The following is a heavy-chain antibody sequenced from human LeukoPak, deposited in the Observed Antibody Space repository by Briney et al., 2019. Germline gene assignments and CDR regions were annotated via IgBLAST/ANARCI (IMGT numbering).Heavy chain of an antibody. D-gene: IGHD6-19*01. J-gene: IGHJ6*02. CDR2: ISSSSSYI. CDR1: GFTFSSYS. V-gene: IGHV3-21*01. Sequence: GGSLRLSCAASGFTFSSYSMNWVRQAPGKGLEWVSFISSSSSYIYYADSVKGRFTISRGNAKNSLYLQMNSLRAEDTAVYYCARDSSGWHYYYYGMDVWGQGTTVTVSS. CDR3: ARDSSGWHYYYYGMDV.